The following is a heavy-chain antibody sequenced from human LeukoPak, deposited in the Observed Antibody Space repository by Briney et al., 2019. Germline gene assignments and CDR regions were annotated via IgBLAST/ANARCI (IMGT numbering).Heavy chain of an antibody. CDR3: ARHVSGWYGVYYYYMDV. Sequence: SETLSLTCTVSGGSFSSSSNYWGGFGHPQGKGLGGMGGIYYSGSTYYNPSLKSRVTISVDTSKNQFSLKLSSVTAADTAVYYCARHVSGWYGVYYYYMDVWGKGTTVTVSS. CDR1: GGSFSSSSNY. D-gene: IGHD6-19*01. J-gene: IGHJ6*03. CDR2: IYYSGST. V-gene: IGHV4-39*01.